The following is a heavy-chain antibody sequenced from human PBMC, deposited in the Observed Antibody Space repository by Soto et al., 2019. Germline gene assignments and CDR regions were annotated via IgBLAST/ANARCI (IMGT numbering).Heavy chain of an antibody. CDR1: GDSVSSNSAA. CDR3: ASYSGCCGKSACCNSFFDY. CDR2: TYYRSKWYN. V-gene: IGHV6-1*01. Sequence: SETLSLTCAISGDSVSSNSAAWNWIRQSPSRGLEWLGRTYYRSKWYNDYAVSVKSRITINPDTSKNQFSLQLNSVTPEDTAVDYGASYSGCCGKSACCNSFFDYWGQGTLVTVSS. D-gene: IGHD2-2*03. J-gene: IGHJ4*02.